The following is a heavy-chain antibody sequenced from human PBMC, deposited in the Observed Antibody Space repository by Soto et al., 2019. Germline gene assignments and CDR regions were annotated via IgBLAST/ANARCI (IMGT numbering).Heavy chain of an antibody. V-gene: IGHV1-3*01. CDR3: ARDPAGGGRFFDY. D-gene: IGHD3-3*01. CDR2: INAGNGNT. J-gene: IGHJ4*02. CDR1: GYTFTSYA. Sequence: QVQLVQSGAEVKKPGASVKVSCKASGYTFTSYAMHWVRQAPGQRLEWMGWINAGNGNTKYSQKFQGRVTITRDTSASTAYMELSSLRSEDTAVYYCARDPAGGGRFFDYWGQGTLVTVSS.